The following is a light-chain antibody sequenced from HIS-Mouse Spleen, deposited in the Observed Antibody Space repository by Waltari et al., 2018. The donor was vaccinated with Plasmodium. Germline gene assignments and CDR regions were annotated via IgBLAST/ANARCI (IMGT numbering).Light chain of an antibody. J-gene: IGLJ3*02. V-gene: IGLV3-10*01. Sequence: SYELTQPPSVSVSPGHTARITCSGAPLPKYYASWYQQKSGQAPVLVIYEDSKRPSGIPERFSGSSSGTMATLTISGAQVEDEADYYCYSTDSSGNHRVSGGGTKLTVL. CDR1: PLPKYY. CDR3: YSTDSSGNHRV. CDR2: EDS.